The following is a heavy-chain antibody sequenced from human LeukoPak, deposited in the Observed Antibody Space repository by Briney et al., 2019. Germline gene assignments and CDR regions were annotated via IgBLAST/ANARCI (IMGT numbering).Heavy chain of an antibody. CDR1: GFXFSRYS. D-gene: IGHD5-24*01. CDR3: ARVGDGYKNDAFDI. J-gene: IGHJ3*02. V-gene: IGHV3-21*01. CDR2: ISSSSTYI. Sequence: GGSLRLSCAASGFXFSRYSVNWVRQAPGKGLEWVSSISSSSTYIYYADSVKGRFTVSRDNAKNSLYLQMNSLRAEDTAVYYCARVGDGYKNDAFDIWGQGTMVTVSS.